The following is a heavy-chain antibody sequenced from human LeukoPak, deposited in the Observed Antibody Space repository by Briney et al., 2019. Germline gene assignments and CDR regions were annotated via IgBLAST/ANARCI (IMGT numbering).Heavy chain of an antibody. V-gene: IGHV5-51*01. CDR2: IYPGDSDT. CDR1: GYSFTTYW. CDR3: TRRMIRGVITSALDN. J-gene: IGHJ4*02. D-gene: IGHD3-10*01. Sequence: GESLKISCKGSGYSFTTYWIGWVRQMPGKGLEWMGIIYPGDSDTRYSPSFQGQVTISADKPISTAYLQWSSLEASDTAMYYCTRRMIRGVITSALDNWGQGTLVTVSS.